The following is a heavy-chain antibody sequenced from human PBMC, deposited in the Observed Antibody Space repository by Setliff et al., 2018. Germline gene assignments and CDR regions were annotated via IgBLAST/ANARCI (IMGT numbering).Heavy chain of an antibody. D-gene: IGHD1-7*01. V-gene: IGHV3-23*01. CDR3: AKYPSNSVYNYFDP. CDR2: ISGSGGAT. CDR1: GFTFSSYA. J-gene: IGHJ5*02. Sequence: GGSLRLSCVASGFTFSSYAMSWVRQAPGKGLEWVSGISGSGGATYYAASVKGRFSISRDNSKNTLSLQMNSLRAEDTAIYYCAKYPSNSVYNYFDPWGQGTLVTVSS.